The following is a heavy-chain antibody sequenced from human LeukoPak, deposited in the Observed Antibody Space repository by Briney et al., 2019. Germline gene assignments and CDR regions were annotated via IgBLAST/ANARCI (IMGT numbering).Heavy chain of an antibody. CDR1: GFTFSSYA. CDR3: AKDDARWEGYYFDY. D-gene: IGHD1-26*01. Sequence: GGSLRLSCAASGFTFSSYAMSWVRQAPGRGLEWVSAISGSGGSTYYADSVKGRFTISRDNSKNTLYLQMNSLRAEDTAVYYCAKDDARWEGYYFDYWGQGTLVTVSS. CDR2: ISGSGGST. J-gene: IGHJ4*02. V-gene: IGHV3-23*01.